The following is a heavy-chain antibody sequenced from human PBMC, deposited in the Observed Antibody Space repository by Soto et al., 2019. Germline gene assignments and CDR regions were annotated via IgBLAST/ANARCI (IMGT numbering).Heavy chain of an antibody. CDR2: ISAYNGNT. CDR1: GYTFTSYG. J-gene: IGHJ6*02. V-gene: IGHV1-18*01. CDR3: AREGIAAAGIVFGYYYYGMDV. Sequence: GASVKVSCKASGYTFTSYGISWVRQAPGQGLEWMGWISAYNGNTNYAQKLQGRVTMTTDTSTSTAYMELRSLRSDDTAVYYCAREGIAAAGIVFGYYYYGMDVWGQGTTVTVLL. D-gene: IGHD6-13*01.